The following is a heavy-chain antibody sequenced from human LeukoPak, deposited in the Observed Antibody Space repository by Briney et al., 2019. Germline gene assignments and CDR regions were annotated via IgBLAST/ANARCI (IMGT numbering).Heavy chain of an antibody. D-gene: IGHD2-8*01. CDR3: SRENGAFSPFGY. V-gene: IGHV4-4*02. CDR1: GGSISNTNW. CDR2: ISLTGLT. Sequence: SETLSLTCGVSGGSISNTNWWSRVRQPPGQGLEWIGEISLTGLTHYNPSLESRVTVSLDKSKNQLSLNLTSVTAADTAVYYCSRENGAFSPFGYWGQGTLVTVLS. J-gene: IGHJ4*02.